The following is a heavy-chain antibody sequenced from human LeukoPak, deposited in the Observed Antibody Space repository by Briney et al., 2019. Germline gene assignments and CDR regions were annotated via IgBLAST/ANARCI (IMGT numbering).Heavy chain of an antibody. CDR1: GFTFSSYA. CDR3: AKDRPELGYYYDSSGPAADDAFDI. J-gene: IGHJ3*02. D-gene: IGHD3-22*01. CDR2: ISGSGGST. Sequence: PGGSLRLSCAASGFTFSSYAMSWVRQAPGKGLEWVSAISGSGGSTYYADSVKGRFTISRDNSKNTLYLQMNSLRAEDTAVYYCAKDRPELGYYYDSSGPAADDAFDIWGQGTMVTVSS. V-gene: IGHV3-23*01.